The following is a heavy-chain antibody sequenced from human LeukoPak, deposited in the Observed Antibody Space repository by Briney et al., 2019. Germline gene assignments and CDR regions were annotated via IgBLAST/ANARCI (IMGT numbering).Heavy chain of an antibody. V-gene: IGHV3-48*04. J-gene: IGHJ4*02. Sequence: GGSLRLSCAASGFTFSSYSTNWVRQAPGKGLEWVSYISSSSSTIYYADSVKGRFTISRDNAKNSLYLQMNSLRAEDTAVYYCARGGSSGFGYWGQGTLVTVSS. CDR3: ARGGSSGFGY. CDR1: GFTFSSYS. CDR2: ISSSSSTI. D-gene: IGHD6-19*01.